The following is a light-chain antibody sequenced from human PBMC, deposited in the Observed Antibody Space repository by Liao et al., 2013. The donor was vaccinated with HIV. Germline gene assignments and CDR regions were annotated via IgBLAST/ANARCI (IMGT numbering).Light chain of an antibody. CDR2: YDR. CDR1: NIGWKS. V-gene: IGLV3-21*01. CDR3: QVWDSSTLVV. J-gene: IGLJ2*01. Sequence: SYVLAQPPSLSVAPGKTATITCGGNNIGWKSVHWYQQRPGQAPVLVIYYDRDRPSGIPERFSGSNSGNTATLTISRVEAEDEADYYCQVWDSSTLVVFGGGTKLTVL.